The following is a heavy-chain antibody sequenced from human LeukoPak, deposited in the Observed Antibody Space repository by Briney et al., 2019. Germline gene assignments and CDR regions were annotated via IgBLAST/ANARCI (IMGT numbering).Heavy chain of an antibody. CDR3: AKDRGSSSWYPFDAFDI. CDR1: GFTFSSYG. V-gene: IGHV3-30*18. D-gene: IGHD6-13*01. Sequence: GGSLRLSCAASGFTFSSYGMPWVRQASGKGLEWEAVISYDGSNKYYADSVKGRFTISRDNSKNTLYLQMNSLRAEDTAVYYCAKDRGSSSWYPFDAFDIWGQGTMVTVSS. J-gene: IGHJ3*02. CDR2: ISYDGSNK.